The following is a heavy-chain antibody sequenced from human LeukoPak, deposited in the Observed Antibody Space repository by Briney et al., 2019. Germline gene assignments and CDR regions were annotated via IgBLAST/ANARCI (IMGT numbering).Heavy chain of an antibody. D-gene: IGHD6-19*01. V-gene: IGHV4-34*01. Sequence: SETLSLTCAVYGGSFSGYYWSWIRQPPGKGLEWIGEINHSGSTNYNPSLKSRVTISVDTSKNQFSLKLSSVTAADTAVYYCARGRIAVAGRRTGGYFDYWGQGTLVTVSS. CDR1: GGSFSGYY. J-gene: IGHJ4*02. CDR3: ARGRIAVAGRRTGGYFDY. CDR2: INHSGST.